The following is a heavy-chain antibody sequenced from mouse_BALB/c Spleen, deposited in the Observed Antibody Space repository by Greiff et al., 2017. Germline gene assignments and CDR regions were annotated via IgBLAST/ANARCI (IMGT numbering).Heavy chain of an antibody. CDR3: ARGLYDYDGRAMDY. Sequence: EVKLVESGGGLVKPGGSLKLSCAASGFTFSDYYMYWVRQTPEKRLEWVATISDGGSYTYYPDSVKGRFTISRDNAKNNLYLQMSSLKSEDTAMYYCARGLYDYDGRAMDYWGQGTSVTVSS. D-gene: IGHD2-4*01. V-gene: IGHV5-4*02. J-gene: IGHJ4*01. CDR1: GFTFSDYY. CDR2: ISDGGSYT.